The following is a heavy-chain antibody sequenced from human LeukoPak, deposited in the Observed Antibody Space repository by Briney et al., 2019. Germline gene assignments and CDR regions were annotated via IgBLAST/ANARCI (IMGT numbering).Heavy chain of an antibody. D-gene: IGHD3-10*01. CDR2: SSSSGTTR. V-gene: IGHV3-48*03. CDR3: ARTDTSKSYKGDWYGMDV. J-gene: IGHJ6*02. CDR1: GFTFRSYE. Sequence: GGSLRLSCAASGFTFRSYEMNWVRQAPGKGLEWVSFSSSSGTTRYFADFVKGRFSISRDNAKNALYLEMKYLRVEDTAVYYCARTDTSKSYKGDWYGMDVWGQGTTVTVSS.